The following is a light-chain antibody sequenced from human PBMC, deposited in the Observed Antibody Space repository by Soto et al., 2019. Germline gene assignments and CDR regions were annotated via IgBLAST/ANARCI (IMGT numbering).Light chain of an antibody. CDR1: QGISTW. J-gene: IGKJ1*01. CDR3: QHYNSYSEA. V-gene: IGKV1D-16*01. Sequence: QMTQSPSSVSNSVGDRVTITCRASQGISTWLAWYQQKPGKAPKLLIYGASSLQSGVPSRFSGSGSGTEFTLTISSLQPDDFATYYCQHYNSYSEAFGQGTNVDI. CDR2: GAS.